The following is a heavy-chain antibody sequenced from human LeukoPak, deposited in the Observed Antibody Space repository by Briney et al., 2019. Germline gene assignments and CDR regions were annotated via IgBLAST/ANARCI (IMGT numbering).Heavy chain of an antibody. D-gene: IGHD5-12*01. CDR1: GFTFSIYA. CDR3: AKLLYGAYAPSPHY. J-gene: IGHJ4*02. Sequence: PGGSLRLSCAASGFTFSIYAMTWVRQAPGKGLEWVAGISGSGSGGTTYYADSVKGRFTISRDNSKNTLYLQMSSLRAEDTAVYYCAKLLYGAYAPSPHYGGQGPLVTVSS. V-gene: IGHV3-23*01. CDR2: ISGSGSGGTT.